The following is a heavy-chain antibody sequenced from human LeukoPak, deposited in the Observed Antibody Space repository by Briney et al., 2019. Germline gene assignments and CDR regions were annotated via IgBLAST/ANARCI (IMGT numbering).Heavy chain of an antibody. CDR2: VSAYNGNT. V-gene: IGHV1-18*01. CDR1: GYTFTSYG. D-gene: IGHD3-22*01. J-gene: IGHJ4*02. CDR3: ARLEAISYYYDSSGYYCFDY. Sequence: ASVKVSCKASGYTFTSYGISWVRQAPGQGLEWMGWVSAYNGNTNYAQKLQGRVTMTTDTSTSTAYMELRSLRSDDTAVYYCARLEAISYYYDSSGYYCFDYWGQGTLVTVSS.